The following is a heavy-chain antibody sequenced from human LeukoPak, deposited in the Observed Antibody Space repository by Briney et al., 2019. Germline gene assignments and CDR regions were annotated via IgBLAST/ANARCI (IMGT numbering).Heavy chain of an antibody. CDR2: IYYSGST. Sequence: SETLSLTCTVSGGSISSSSYYWGWIRQPPGKGLEWIGSIYYSGSTYYNPSLKSRVTISVDTSKNQFSLKLSSVTAADTAVYYCAISYSGARYYYYGMDVWGQGTTVTVSS. D-gene: IGHD7-27*01. CDR3: AISYSGARYYYYGMDV. J-gene: IGHJ6*02. CDR1: GGSISSSSYY. V-gene: IGHV4-39*01.